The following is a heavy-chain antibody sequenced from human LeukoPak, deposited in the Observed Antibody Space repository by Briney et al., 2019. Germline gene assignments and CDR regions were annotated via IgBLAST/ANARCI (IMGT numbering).Heavy chain of an antibody. J-gene: IGHJ4*02. CDR2: INPNSGGT. Sequence: ASVKVSCKASGYTFTGYYMHWVRQAPGQGLEWMGWINPNSGGTNYAQKFQGRVTTTRDTSISTAYMELSRLRSDDTAVYYCARGGYYYDSSGYLFWGQGTLVTVSS. V-gene: IGHV1-2*02. D-gene: IGHD3-22*01. CDR3: ARGGYYYDSSGYLF. CDR1: GYTFTGYY.